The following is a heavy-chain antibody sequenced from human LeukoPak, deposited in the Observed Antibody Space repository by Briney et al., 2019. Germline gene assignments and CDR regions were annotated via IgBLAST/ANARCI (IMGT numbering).Heavy chain of an antibody. CDR2: FFYSGST. V-gene: IGHV4-31*03. Sequence: SETLSLTCTVSGASISSGGYFWGWIRQHPWKGLDWMGYFFYSGSTYYNPSLKSRVTISVDTSKNQISLKLSSVTAADTAVYYCARAPGSAYNAYYFDYWGQGTLVTVSS. CDR3: ARAPGSAYNAYYFDY. CDR1: GASISSGGYF. D-gene: IGHD1-1*01. J-gene: IGHJ4*02.